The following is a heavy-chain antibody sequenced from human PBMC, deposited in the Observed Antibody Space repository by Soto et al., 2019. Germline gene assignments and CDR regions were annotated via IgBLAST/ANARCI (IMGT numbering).Heavy chain of an antibody. CDR3: ATSPRVAV. CDR2: FYSSGNP. V-gene: IGHV3-53*01. CDR1: GFTVSNNY. J-gene: IGHJ6*02. Sequence: DVQLVESGGGVIQPGGSLRLSCAASGFTVSNNYMIWVRQAPGKGLEWVSLFYSSGNPHYADSVRGRFTISRDKSNNTLYPQMNSLRAEDTAVYYCATSPRVAVWGQGTTVTVSS.